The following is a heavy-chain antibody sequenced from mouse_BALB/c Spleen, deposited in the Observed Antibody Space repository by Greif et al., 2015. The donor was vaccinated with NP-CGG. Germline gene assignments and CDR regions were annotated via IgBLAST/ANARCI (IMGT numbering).Heavy chain of an antibody. V-gene: IGHV1S81*02. D-gene: IGHD2-3*01. CDR2: INPSNGGT. Sequence: QVQLQQSGAELVKPGASVKLSCKASGYTFTSYYMYWVKQRPGQGLEWIGEINPSNGGTNFNKKFKSKATLTVDKSSSTAYMQRSSLTSEDSAVYYCTRFYDGYPFAYWGQGTLVTVSA. CDR3: TRFYDGYPFAY. CDR1: GYTFTSYY. J-gene: IGHJ3*01.